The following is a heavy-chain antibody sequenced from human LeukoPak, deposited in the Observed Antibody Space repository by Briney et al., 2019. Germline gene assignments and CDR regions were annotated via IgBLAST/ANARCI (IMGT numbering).Heavy chain of an antibody. V-gene: IGHV1-46*01. CDR1: GYTFTSNY. CDR3: ARDQEGFDY. J-gene: IGHJ4*02. Sequence: ASVKVSCKASGYTFTSNYIHWVRQAPGQGLEWMGMIYPRDGSASYAQKFQGRVTVTRDTSTSTVHMELSGLRSEDTAVYYCARDQEGFDYWGQGTLVTVPS. CDR2: IYPRDGSA.